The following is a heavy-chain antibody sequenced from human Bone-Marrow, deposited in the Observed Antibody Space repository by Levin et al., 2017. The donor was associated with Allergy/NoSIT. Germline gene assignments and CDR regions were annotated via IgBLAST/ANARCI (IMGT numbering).Heavy chain of an antibody. CDR2: INHSGST. CDR1: GGSFSGYY. CDR3: ASSVTTVTTRNYFDY. V-gene: IGHV4-34*01. J-gene: IGHJ4*02. Sequence: SETLSLTCAVYGGSFSGYYWSWIRQPPGKGLEWIGEINHSGSTNYNPSLKSRVTISVDTSKNQFSLKLSSVTAADTAVYYCASSVTTVTTRNYFDYWGQGTLVTVSS. D-gene: IGHD4-17*01.